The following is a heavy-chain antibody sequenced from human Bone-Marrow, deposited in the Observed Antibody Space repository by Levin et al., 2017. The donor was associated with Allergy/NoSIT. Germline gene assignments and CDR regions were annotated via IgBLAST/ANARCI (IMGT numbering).Heavy chain of an antibody. CDR2: ISWDGGST. CDR3: AKGGDGGNPMEGFDY. V-gene: IGHV3-43*01. CDR1: GFTFDDYT. Sequence: SGGSLRLSCAASGFTFDDYTMHWVRQAPGKGLEWVSLISWDGGSTYYADSVKGRFTISRDNSKNSLYLQMNSLRTEDTALYYCAKGGDGGNPMEGFDYWGQGTLVTVSS. J-gene: IGHJ4*02. D-gene: IGHD4-23*01.